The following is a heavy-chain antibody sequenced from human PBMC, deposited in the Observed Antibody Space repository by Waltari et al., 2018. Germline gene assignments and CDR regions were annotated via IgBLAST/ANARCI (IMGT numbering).Heavy chain of an antibody. CDR1: GGTFSSYA. CDR2: VIPIFGTA. J-gene: IGHJ5*02. Sequence: QVQLVQSGAEVKKPGSSVKVSCKASGGTFSSYAIRWVRQATGQGLEWMGGVIPIFGTANYAQKFQGRVTITADESTSTAYMELSSLRSEDTAVYYCARAGQGYCSGGSCWDWFDPWGQGTLVTVSS. D-gene: IGHD2-15*01. CDR3: ARAGQGYCSGGSCWDWFDP. V-gene: IGHV1-69*01.